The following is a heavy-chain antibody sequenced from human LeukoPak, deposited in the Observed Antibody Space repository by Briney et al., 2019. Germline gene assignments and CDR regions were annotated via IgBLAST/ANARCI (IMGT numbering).Heavy chain of an antibody. CDR2: MKQDGSEK. J-gene: IGHJ4*02. CDR1: GFTFSSYW. D-gene: IGHD2-21*02. V-gene: IGHV3-7*01. Sequence: GGSLRLSCAASGFTFSSYWMTWVRQAPGKGLEGVANMKQDGSEKYYVDSVKGRFTISRDNSKNSLYLQMNSLRAEDTAVYYCARDRCHGDCYYFDSWGQGTLVTVSS. CDR3: ARDRCHGDCYYFDS.